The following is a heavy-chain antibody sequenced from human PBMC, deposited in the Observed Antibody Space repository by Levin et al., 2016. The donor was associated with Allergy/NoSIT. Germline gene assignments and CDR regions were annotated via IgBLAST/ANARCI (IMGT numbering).Heavy chain of an antibody. J-gene: IGHJ4*02. CDR3: ARQYSSSYYFDY. Sequence: SETLSLTCAVHGGSLNNYYWTWIRQSPGKGLEWLGDISPRGRTNYNPSLASRVTMSIDTSKNQFSLNLTSVTAADTAFYFCARQYSSSYYFDYCGQGTLVTVSS. CDR2: ISPRGRT. V-gene: IGHV4-34*01. D-gene: IGHD6-6*01. CDR1: GGSLNNYY.